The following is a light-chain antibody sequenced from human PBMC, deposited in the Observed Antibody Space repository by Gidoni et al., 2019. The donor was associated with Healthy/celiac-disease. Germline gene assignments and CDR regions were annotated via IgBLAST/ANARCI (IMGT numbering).Light chain of an antibody. Sequence: DIQMTQSPSSLSASVGDRVTITCRASQSISSYLNWYQQKPGKAPNLLIYAASSLQSGVPSRFSGSGSGTDFTLTISSLQPEDFAAYYCQQSYSTPITFXQXTRLEIK. J-gene: IGKJ5*01. V-gene: IGKV1-39*01. CDR3: QQSYSTPIT. CDR2: AAS. CDR1: QSISSY.